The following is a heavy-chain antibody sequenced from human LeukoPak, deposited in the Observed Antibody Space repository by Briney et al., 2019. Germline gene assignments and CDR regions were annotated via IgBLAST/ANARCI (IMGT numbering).Heavy chain of an antibody. V-gene: IGHV1-69*04. CDR1: GGTFSSYA. Sequence: SVRVSCKASGGTFSSYAISWVRQAPGQGLEWMGRIIPILGIANYAQKFQGRVTITADKSTSTAYMELSSLRSEDTAVYYCAILTAMDYYYGMDVWGQGTTVTVSS. D-gene: IGHD5-18*01. CDR3: AILTAMDYYYGMDV. J-gene: IGHJ6*02. CDR2: IIPILGIA.